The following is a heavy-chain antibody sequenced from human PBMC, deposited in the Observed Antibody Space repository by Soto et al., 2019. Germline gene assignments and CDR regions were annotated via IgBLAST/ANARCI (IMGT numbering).Heavy chain of an antibody. CDR2: ISGSGGST. CDR1: GFTFSSYA. Sequence: GGSLRLSCAASGFTFSSYAMSWVRQAPGKGLEWVSAISGSGGSTYYADSVKGRFTISRDNSKNTLYLQMNSLRAEDTAVYYCAKVPDFWSGYARRSGPPHYWGQGTLVTVSS. J-gene: IGHJ4*02. CDR3: AKVPDFWSGYARRSGPPHY. V-gene: IGHV3-23*01. D-gene: IGHD3-3*01.